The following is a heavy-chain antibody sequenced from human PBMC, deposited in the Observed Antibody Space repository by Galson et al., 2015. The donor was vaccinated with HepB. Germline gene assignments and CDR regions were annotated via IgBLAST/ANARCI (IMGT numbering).Heavy chain of an antibody. CDR3: ARGTSPGGGAEDYFDY. Sequence: LRLSCAASGFTFSSYEMNWVRQAPGKGLEWVSYISSSGSTIYYADSVKGRFTISRDNAKNSLYLQMNSLRAEDTAVYYCARGTSPGGGAEDYFDYWGQGTLVTVSS. V-gene: IGHV3-48*03. CDR2: ISSSGSTI. J-gene: IGHJ4*02. CDR1: GFTFSSYE. D-gene: IGHD2-21*01.